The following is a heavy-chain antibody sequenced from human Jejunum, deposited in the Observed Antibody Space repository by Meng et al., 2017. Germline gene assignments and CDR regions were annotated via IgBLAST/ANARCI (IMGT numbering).Heavy chain of an antibody. Sequence: GESLKISCKASGYTFTNYGITWVRQAPGQGLEWMGWISAYNGNTNYGQKYQGRVTMTTDTSTSTAYMELRSLRSDDTAVYYCARSTYYGSESHKNFDFWGPGTLVTVSS. V-gene: IGHV1-18*01. D-gene: IGHD3-10*01. CDR3: ARSTYYGSESHKNFDF. J-gene: IGHJ4*02. CDR2: ISAYNGNT. CDR1: GYTFTNYG.